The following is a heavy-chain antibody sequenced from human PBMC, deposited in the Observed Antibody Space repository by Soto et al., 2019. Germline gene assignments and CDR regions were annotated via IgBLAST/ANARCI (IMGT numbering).Heavy chain of an antibody. D-gene: IGHD6-19*01. V-gene: IGHV3-23*04. CDR2: VSGRGANT. CDR1: GFTFSSYT. CDR3: AKDRGGFANGWEYFDF. J-gene: IGHJ4*02. Sequence: DVQLVESGGGFVQPGGSLRVSCAASGFTFSSYTMGWVRQAPGKGLEWVSSVSGRGANTYYADSVKGRFTISRDNSKNTLYLQMDNLIGEDTAVYYCAKDRGGFANGWEYFDFWGQGTLVIVSS.